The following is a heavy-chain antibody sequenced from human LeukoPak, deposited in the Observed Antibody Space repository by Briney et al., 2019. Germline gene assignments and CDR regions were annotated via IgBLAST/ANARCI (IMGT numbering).Heavy chain of an antibody. CDR3: ARGKGVPAY. J-gene: IGHJ4*02. CDR1: GGSFSGYY. Sequence: SETLSLTCAVYGGSFSGYYWSWIRQPPGKGLEWIGEINHSGSTNYNPSLKSRVTISVDTSKNQFSLKLSSVTAADTAVYYCARGKGVPAYWGQGTLVTVSS. CDR2: INHSGST. V-gene: IGHV4-34*01. D-gene: IGHD2-8*01.